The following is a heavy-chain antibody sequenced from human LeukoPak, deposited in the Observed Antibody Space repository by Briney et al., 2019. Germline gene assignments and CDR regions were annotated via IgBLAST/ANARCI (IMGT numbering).Heavy chain of an antibody. CDR3: ARGADNWNDGPPASASFDY. Sequence: GASVKVSCKASGYTFTSYDINWVRQATGQGLEWMGWMNPNSGNTGYAQKLQGRVTMTRNTSISTAYMELSSLRSEDTAVYYCARGADNWNDGPPASASFDYWGQGTLVTVSS. CDR2: MNPNSGNT. V-gene: IGHV1-8*01. D-gene: IGHD1-1*01. J-gene: IGHJ4*02. CDR1: GYTFTSYD.